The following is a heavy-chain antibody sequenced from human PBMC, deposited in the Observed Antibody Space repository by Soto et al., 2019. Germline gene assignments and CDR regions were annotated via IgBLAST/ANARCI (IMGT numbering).Heavy chain of an antibody. CDR1: GGSISSSY. V-gene: IGHV4-4*07. D-gene: IGHD6-6*01. CDR2: IYHSGST. CDR3: ARSKAEPEYYYYGMDV. Sequence: PSETLSLTCTVSGGSISSSYCRWIRQPAGKGLEWIGQIYHSGSTNYNPSLKSRVTISVDTSKNQFSLKLSSVTAADTAVYYCARSKAEPEYYYYGMDVWGQGTTVTVSS. J-gene: IGHJ6*02.